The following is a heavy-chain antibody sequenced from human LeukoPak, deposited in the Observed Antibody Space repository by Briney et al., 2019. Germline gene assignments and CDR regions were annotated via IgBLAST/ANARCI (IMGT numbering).Heavy chain of an antibody. J-gene: IGHJ4*02. V-gene: IGHV4-34*01. CDR3: ARRYYYNLGSFPFDF. CDR2: IHNSGTT. D-gene: IGHD3-10*01. CDR1: GGPFSGYF. Sequence: PSETLSLTCAVSGGPFSGYFWSWIRQSSGKGLEWIGEIHNSGTTNYNPSLNSRVTISENTSKNQFYLNLSSVTAADTAVYYCARRYYYNLGSFPFDFWGQGTLVTVSS.